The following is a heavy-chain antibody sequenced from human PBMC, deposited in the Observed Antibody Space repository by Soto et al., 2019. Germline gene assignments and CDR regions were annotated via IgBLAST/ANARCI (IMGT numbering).Heavy chain of an antibody. CDR2: IYTSGST. D-gene: IGHD6-6*01. CDR3: ARVMEQLALDY. V-gene: IGHV4-4*07. J-gene: IGHJ4*02. CDR1: GGSISSYY. Sequence: SENLSLTCTVSGGSISSYYWSWIRQPAGKGLEWIGRIYTSGSTNYNPSPKSRVTMSVDTSKNQFSLKLSSVTAADTAVYYCARVMEQLALDYWGQGTLVTVSS.